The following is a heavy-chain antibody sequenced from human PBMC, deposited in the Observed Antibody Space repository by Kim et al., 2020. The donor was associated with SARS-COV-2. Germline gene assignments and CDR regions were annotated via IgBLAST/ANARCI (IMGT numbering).Heavy chain of an antibody. CDR3: ATAEPYEYYFDY. CDR1: GYTLTELS. CDR2: FDPEDGET. V-gene: IGHV1-24*01. J-gene: IGHJ4*02. Sequence: ASVKVSCKVSGYTLTELSMHWVRQAPGKGLEWMGGFDPEDGETIYAQKFQGRVTMTEDTSTDTAYMELSSLRSEDTAVYYCATAEPYEYYFDYWGQGTLVTVSS. D-gene: IGHD3-22*01.